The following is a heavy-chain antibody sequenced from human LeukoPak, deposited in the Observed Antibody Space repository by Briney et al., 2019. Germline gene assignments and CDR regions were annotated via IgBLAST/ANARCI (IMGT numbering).Heavy chain of an antibody. CDR2: SSTYNGNT. CDR1: GYIFTIYG. CDR3: ARVEGGGRRGYWFDP. Sequence: ASVKVSCKTSGYIFTIYGISWVRQAPGLGLEWMGWSSTYNGNTNYAQKFQGRVTMTTDTSTSTAYMELRSLTSDDTAVYYCARVEGGGRRGYWFDPWGQGTLVTVSS. V-gene: IGHV1-18*01. D-gene: IGHD3-16*01. J-gene: IGHJ5*02.